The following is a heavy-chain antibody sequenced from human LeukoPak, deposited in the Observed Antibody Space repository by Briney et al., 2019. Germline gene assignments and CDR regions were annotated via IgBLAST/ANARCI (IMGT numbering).Heavy chain of an antibody. CDR2: IYYSGGT. CDR3: ARRAAAVGTYYMQV. D-gene: IGHD6-13*01. J-gene: IGHJ6*03. V-gene: IGHV4-59*01. Sequence: SETLSLTCTVSGGSINSYYWNWIRQPPGKGLEWIGYIYYSGGTNYNPSLKSRVTIAVDTSKNQFSLKLSSVTAADTAVYYCARRAAAVGTYYMQVWAKGTTVSASS. CDR1: GGSINSYY.